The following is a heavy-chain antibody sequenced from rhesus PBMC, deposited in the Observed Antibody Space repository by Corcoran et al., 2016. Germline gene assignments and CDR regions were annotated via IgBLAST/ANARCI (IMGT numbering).Heavy chain of an antibody. V-gene: IGHV1-111*02. CDR2: VDPEDVEA. CDR1: GYTFTDYY. J-gene: IGHJ4*01. Sequence: EVQLVQSGAEVKKPGASVKISCKASGYTFTDYYLHWVGQAPEKGLEGLGRVDPEDVEAIHAQKFQDRVTITADTSTDTAYMELSSLRSEDTAVYYCATSYCTGSGCYDDGGFDYWGQGVLVTVSS. D-gene: IGHD2-21*01. CDR3: ATSYCTGSGCYDDGGFDY.